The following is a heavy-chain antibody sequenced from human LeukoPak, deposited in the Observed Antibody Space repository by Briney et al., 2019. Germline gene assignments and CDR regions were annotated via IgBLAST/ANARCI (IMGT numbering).Heavy chain of an antibody. CDR1: GGSFSGYY. J-gene: IGHJ6*03. CDR3: TRGSIAYYYMDV. Sequence: ASETLSLTCAVYGGSFSGYYWSWIRQPPGKGLEWIGEINHSGSTNYNPSLKSRLTISVDTSKNQFSLKLSSVTAADTAVYYCTRGSIAYYYMDVWGKGTTVTISS. V-gene: IGHV4-34*01. D-gene: IGHD3-22*01. CDR2: INHSGST.